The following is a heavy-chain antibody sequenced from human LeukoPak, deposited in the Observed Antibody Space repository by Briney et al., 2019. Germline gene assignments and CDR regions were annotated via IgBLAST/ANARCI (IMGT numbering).Heavy chain of an antibody. CDR1: GFTFSSYA. CDR3: ARVFREGYVDTAMVTDY. Sequence: GRSLRLSCAASGFTFSSYAMHWVHQAPGKGLEWVAVISYDGSNKYYADSVKGRFTISRDNSKNTLYLQMNSLRAEDTAVYYCARVFREGYVDTAMVTDYWGQGTLVTVSS. V-gene: IGHV3-30*04. CDR2: ISYDGSNK. J-gene: IGHJ4*02. D-gene: IGHD5-18*01.